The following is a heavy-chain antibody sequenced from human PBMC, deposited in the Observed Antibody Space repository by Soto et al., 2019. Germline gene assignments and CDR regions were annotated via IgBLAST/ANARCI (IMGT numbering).Heavy chain of an antibody. CDR1: GYSFTNYW. D-gene: IGHD3-3*01. V-gene: IGHV5-10-1*01. Sequence: PGESLKISCKGSGYSFTNYWITWVRQMPGKGLEWLGRVDPTDSYSNYSPSFQGHVTISADKSISTAYLQWSSLKASDTAMYYCARDSYYTPANYFTYYTYEMDVWGQGTTVTVSS. J-gene: IGHJ6*02. CDR3: ARDSYYTPANYFTYYTYEMDV. CDR2: VDPTDSYS.